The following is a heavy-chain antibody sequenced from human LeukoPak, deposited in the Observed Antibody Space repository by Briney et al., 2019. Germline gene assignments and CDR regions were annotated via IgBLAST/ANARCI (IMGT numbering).Heavy chain of an antibody. CDR2: IYHSGST. CDR1: SVSISSGGYS. J-gene: IGHJ2*01. V-gene: IGHV4-30-2*01. CDR3: ARGTYDYVWGSLNFDL. Sequence: PSQTLSLNCAVSSVSISSGGYSWSWIRQPPGKGLEWIGYIYHSGSTYYNPSLKSRVTISVDRSKNQFSLKLSSVTAADTAVYYCARGTYDYVWGSLNFDLWGRGTLVTVSS. D-gene: IGHD3-16*01.